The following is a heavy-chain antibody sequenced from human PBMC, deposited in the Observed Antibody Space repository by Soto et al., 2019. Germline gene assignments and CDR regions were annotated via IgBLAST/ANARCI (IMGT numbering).Heavy chain of an antibody. CDR3: AIDLWWYTH. CDR1: GFTFSDHA. J-gene: IGHJ4*02. CDR2: ISGGGSGA. Sequence: EVQLLESGGGLVQPGGSLRLSCTASGFTFSDHAMTWVRQAPGKGLEWVSGISGGGSGAYYADSVKGRFTVSRANSKNTLSLQMDSLRAEDTAVYYCAIDLWWYTHWGQGTLVTVSS. D-gene: IGHD2-15*01. V-gene: IGHV3-23*01.